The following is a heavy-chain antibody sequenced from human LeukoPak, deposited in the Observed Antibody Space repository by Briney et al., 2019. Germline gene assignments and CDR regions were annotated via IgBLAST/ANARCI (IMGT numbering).Heavy chain of an antibody. CDR3: ARSANYGVNWFDP. CDR1: GFTFSSYW. CDR2: IKQDGSEK. V-gene: IGHV3-7*05. J-gene: IGHJ5*02. D-gene: IGHD4-17*01. Sequence: GGSLRLSCAASGFTFSSYWMSWVREAPGKGLEGVANIKQDGSEKYYVDSVKGRFTVSRDNAKNSLYLQMNSLRAEDTAVYYCARSANYGVNWFDPWGQGTLVTVSS.